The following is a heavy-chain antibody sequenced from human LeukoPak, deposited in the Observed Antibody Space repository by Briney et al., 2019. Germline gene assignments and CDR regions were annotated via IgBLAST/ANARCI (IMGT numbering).Heavy chain of an antibody. CDR3: ARDPTYYDFWSGYYRPTYYFDY. D-gene: IGHD3-3*01. CDR1: GGSISSGGYY. Sequence: SETLSLTCTVSGGSISSGGYYWSWIRQHPGKGLEWIGYIYYSGSTYYNPSLKTRLTISVDTSKNQFSLKLSSVPAADTAVYYCARDPTYYDFWSGYYRPTYYFDYWGQGTLVTVSS. CDR2: IYYSGST. V-gene: IGHV4-31*03. J-gene: IGHJ4*02.